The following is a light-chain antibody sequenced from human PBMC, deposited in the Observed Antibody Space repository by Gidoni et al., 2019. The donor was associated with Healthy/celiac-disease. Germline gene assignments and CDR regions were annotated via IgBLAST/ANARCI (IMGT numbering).Light chain of an antibody. CDR1: QSISSY. J-gene: IGKJ2*01. Sequence: DLQMTQSPSSLSASVGDRVTITCLASQSISSYLNWYQQKPGKAPKLLIYAASSLQSGVPSRFSGSGSGTDFTLTISSLQPEDFATYYCQQSYSTPLYTFGQGTKLEIK. CDR2: AAS. CDR3: QQSYSTPLYT. V-gene: IGKV1-39*01.